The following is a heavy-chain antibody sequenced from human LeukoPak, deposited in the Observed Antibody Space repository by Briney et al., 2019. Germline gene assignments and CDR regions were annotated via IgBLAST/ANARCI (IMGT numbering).Heavy chain of an antibody. J-gene: IGHJ6*03. Sequence: PSETLSLTCTVSGGSISSGGYYWSWIRQHPGKGLEWIGYIYYGGSTYYNPSLKSRVTISVDTSKNQFSLKLSSVTAADTAVYYCASSAATRSYYYYYMDVWGKGTTVTVSS. CDR1: GGSISSGGYY. D-gene: IGHD2-15*01. V-gene: IGHV4-31*03. CDR2: IYYGGST. CDR3: ASSAATRSYYYYYMDV.